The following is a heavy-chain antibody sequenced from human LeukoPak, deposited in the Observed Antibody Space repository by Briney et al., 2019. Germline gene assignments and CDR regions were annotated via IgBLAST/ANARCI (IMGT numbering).Heavy chain of an antibody. CDR2: ISGSGGST. CDR1: GFTFSSYA. V-gene: IGHV3-23*01. Sequence: PGGSLRLSCAASGFTFSSYAMSWVRQAPGKGLEWVSAISGSGGSTYYADSVKGRFTISRDNSKNTLYLQMNSLRAEDTAVYYYAKGYCSSTSCYRADYWGQGTLVTVSS. CDR3: AKGYCSSTSCYRADY. J-gene: IGHJ4*02. D-gene: IGHD2-2*01.